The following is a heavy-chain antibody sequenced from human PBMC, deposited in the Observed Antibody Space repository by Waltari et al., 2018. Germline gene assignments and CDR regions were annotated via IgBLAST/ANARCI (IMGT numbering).Heavy chain of an antibody. CDR2: IRSKAYGGTT. CDR1: GFPFGDYA. V-gene: IGHV3-49*04. J-gene: IGHJ3*02. Sequence: EVQLVESGGGLVQPGRSLRLSCTASGFPFGDYAISWVRQAPAKWLEWVVFIRSKAYGGTTEYAASVKGRFTISRDDSKSIAYLQMNSLKTEDTAVYYCTRSTDDFWSGYYTYDAFDIWGQGTMVTVSS. D-gene: IGHD3-3*01. CDR3: TRSTDDFWSGYYTYDAFDI.